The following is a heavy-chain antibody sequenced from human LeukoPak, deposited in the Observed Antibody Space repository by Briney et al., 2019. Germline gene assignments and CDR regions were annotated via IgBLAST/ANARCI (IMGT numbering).Heavy chain of an antibody. Sequence: ASVKVSFKASGYIFTNYFMHWVRQAPEQGLEWMGLINPSGSRTNYAQKFQGRVTMTRDTSTSTVYMDLSSLRSDDTAVYYCARGGHLRYDDTGVDYWGHGTLVTVSS. D-gene: IGHD2-8*02. CDR3: ARGGHLRYDDTGVDY. CDR1: GYIFTNYF. J-gene: IGHJ4*01. CDR2: INPSGSRT. V-gene: IGHV1-46*01.